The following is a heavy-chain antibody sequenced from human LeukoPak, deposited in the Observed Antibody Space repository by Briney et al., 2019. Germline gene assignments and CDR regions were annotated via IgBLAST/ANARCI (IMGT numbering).Heavy chain of an antibody. CDR3: TKAPIVSCSGAFCYPFDS. V-gene: IGHV3-74*01. CDR1: GFTFSSYW. CDR2: INSDGSST. Sequence: GGSLRLSCAASGFTFSSYWMHWVRQAPGKGLVWVSRINSDGSSTSYADSVKGRFTISRDNAKNTLYLQMNSLRAEDTAIYYCTKAPIVSCSGAFCYPFDSWGQGTLVTVSS. J-gene: IGHJ4*02. D-gene: IGHD2-15*01.